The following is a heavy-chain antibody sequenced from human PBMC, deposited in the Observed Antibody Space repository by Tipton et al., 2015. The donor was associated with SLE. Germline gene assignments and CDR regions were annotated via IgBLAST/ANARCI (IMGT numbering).Heavy chain of an antibody. Sequence: SLRLSCAASGFTFSYCGMHWVRQAPGKGLEWVAFIRYGETKKNNAESVKGRFTISRDNSKNSLYLQMNSLRAEDTALYYCAKGLWDDAFDIWGQGTMVTVSS. CDR2: IRYGETKK. J-gene: IGHJ3*02. CDR3: AKGLWDDAFDI. V-gene: IGHV3-30*02. CDR1: GFTFSYCG. D-gene: IGHD3-10*01.